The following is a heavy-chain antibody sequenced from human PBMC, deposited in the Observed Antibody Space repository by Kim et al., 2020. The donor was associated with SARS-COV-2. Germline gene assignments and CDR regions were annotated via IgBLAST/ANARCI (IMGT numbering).Heavy chain of an antibody. CDR1: GGSFSGYY. J-gene: IGHJ4*02. Sequence: SETLSLTCAVYGGSFSGYYWSWIRQPPGKGLEWIGEINHSGSTNYNPSLKSRVTISVDTSKNQFSLKLSSVTAADTAVYYCARGTIAVAGQDFDYWGQGTLVTVSS. CDR3: ARGTIAVAGQDFDY. CDR2: INHSGST. V-gene: IGHV4-34*01. D-gene: IGHD6-19*01.